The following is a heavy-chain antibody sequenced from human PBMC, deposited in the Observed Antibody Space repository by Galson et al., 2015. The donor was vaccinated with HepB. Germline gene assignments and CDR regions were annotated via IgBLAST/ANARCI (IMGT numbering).Heavy chain of an antibody. D-gene: IGHD5-18*01. J-gene: IGHJ4*02. CDR3: TTDFSWIQLWQNRGDY. CDR1: GFTFSNAW. V-gene: IGHV3-15*01. Sequence: SLRLSCAASGFTFSNAWMSWVRQAPGKGLGWVGRIKSKTDGGTTDYAAPVKGRFTISRDDSKNTLYLQMNSLKTEDTAVYYCTTDFSWIQLWQNRGDYWGQGTLVTVSS. CDR2: IKSKTDGGTT.